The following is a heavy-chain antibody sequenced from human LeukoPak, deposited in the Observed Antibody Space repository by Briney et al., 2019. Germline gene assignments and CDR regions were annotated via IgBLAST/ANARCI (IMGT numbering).Heavy chain of an antibody. D-gene: IGHD3-16*02. V-gene: IGHV4-4*07. J-gene: IGHJ4*02. CDR3: AREDYVWGSYRLLDY. CDR1: GGSISSYY. CDR2: IYTSGST. Sequence: SETLSLTCTVSGGSISSYYWSWIRQPAGKGLEWIGRIYTSGSTNYNPSLKSRVTMSVDTSKNQFSLKLSSVTAADTAVYYCAREDYVWGSYRLLDYWGQGTLVTVSS.